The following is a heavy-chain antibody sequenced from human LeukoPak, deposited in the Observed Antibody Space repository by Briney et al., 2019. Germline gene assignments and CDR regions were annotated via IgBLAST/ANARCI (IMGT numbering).Heavy chain of an antibody. Sequence: KPSETLSLTCAVYGGSFSGYYWSWIRQPPGKGLEWIGEINHSGSTNYNPSLKSRVTISVDTSKNQFSLKLSSVTAADTAVYYCARGSTEGRITIFGVVYDHWGQGTLVTVSS. CDR2: INHSGST. CDR3: ARGSTEGRITIFGVVYDH. D-gene: IGHD3-3*01. V-gene: IGHV4-34*01. J-gene: IGHJ4*02. CDR1: GGSFSGYY.